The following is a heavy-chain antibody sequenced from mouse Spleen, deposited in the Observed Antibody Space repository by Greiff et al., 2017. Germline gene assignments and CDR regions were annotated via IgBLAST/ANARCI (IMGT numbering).Heavy chain of an antibody. V-gene: IGHV5-9-3*01. CDR1: GFTFSSYA. Sequence: EVKLVESGGGLVKPGGSLKLSCAASGFTFSSYAMSWVRQTPEKRLEWVATISSGGSYTYYPDSVKGRFTISRDNAKNTLYLQMSSLRSEDTAMYYCARQGYGNSYLYYFDYWGQGTTLTVSS. D-gene: IGHD2-10*02. CDR2: ISSGGSYT. J-gene: IGHJ2*01. CDR3: ARQGYGNSYLYYFDY.